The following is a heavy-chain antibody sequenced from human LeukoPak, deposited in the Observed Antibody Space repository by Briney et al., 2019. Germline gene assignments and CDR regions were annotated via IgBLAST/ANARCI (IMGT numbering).Heavy chain of an antibody. J-gene: IGHJ1*01. Sequence: GGSLRLSCAASGFTFSSYGMHWVRQAPGKGLEWVAVISHDGSNKYYADSVKGRFTISRDNSKNTLYLQVNSLRAEDTAVYYCANGGYYYDSSGYRIFGLGYFQHWGQGTLVTVSS. CDR1: GFTFSSYG. V-gene: IGHV3-30*18. CDR3: ANGGYYYDSSGYRIFGLGYFQH. D-gene: IGHD3-22*01. CDR2: ISHDGSNK.